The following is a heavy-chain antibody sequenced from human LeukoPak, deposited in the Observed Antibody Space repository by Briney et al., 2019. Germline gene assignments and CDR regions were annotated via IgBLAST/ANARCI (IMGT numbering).Heavy chain of an antibody. CDR3: ARVDGGNSLDY. CDR2: IYYSGST. D-gene: IGHD4-23*01. Sequence: SETLSLTCTVSGGSISSSSYYWGWVRQPPGKGLEWIGSIYYSGSTYYNPSLKSRVTISVDTSKNQFSLKLSSVTAADTAVYYCARVDGGNSLDYWGQGTLVTVSS. CDR1: GGSISSSSYY. J-gene: IGHJ4*02. V-gene: IGHV4-39*07.